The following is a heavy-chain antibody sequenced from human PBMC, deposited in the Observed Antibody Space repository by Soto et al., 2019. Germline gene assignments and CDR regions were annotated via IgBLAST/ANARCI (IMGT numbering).Heavy chain of an antibody. Sequence: PSETLSLTCTVSGGSISSGDYYWSWIRQPPGKGLEWIGYIYYSGSTYYNPSLKSRVTISVDTSKNQFSLKLSSVTAADTAVYYCARAHQLLPNWFDPWGQGTLVTV. CDR3: ARAHQLLPNWFDP. D-gene: IGHD2-2*01. CDR1: GGSISSGDYY. V-gene: IGHV4-30-4*01. J-gene: IGHJ5*02. CDR2: IYYSGST.